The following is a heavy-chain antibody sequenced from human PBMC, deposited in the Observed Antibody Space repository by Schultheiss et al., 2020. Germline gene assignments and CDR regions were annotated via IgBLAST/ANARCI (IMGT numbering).Heavy chain of an antibody. Sequence: GESLKISCAASGFTVSSNYMSWVRQAPGKGLEWVSVIYSGGSTYYADSVKGRFTISRDNSKNTLYLQMNSLRAEDTAVYYCARALGDSRGYDIWGQGTMVTVSS. D-gene: IGHD3-22*01. CDR1: GFTVSSNY. J-gene: IGHJ3*02. CDR2: IYSGGST. CDR3: ARALGDSRGYDI. V-gene: IGHV3-66*02.